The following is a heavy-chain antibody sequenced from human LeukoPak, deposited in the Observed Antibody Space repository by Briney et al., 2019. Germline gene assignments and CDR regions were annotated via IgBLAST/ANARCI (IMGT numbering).Heavy chain of an antibody. CDR2: IAGSDGFT. CDR3: VRSLDY. Sequence: GGSLRLSCAASGFPFSSYAMNWVRQAPGKGLEWVSVIAGSDGFTQYVDSVKGRFTISRDNSKNTVYLQMNRLRVEDTDLYYCVRSLDYWGQGTLVTVSS. CDR1: GFPFSSYA. J-gene: IGHJ4*02. V-gene: IGHV3-23*01.